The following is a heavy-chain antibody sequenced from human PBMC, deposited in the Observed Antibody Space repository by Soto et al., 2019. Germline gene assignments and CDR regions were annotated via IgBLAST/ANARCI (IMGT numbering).Heavy chain of an antibody. J-gene: IGHJ6*02. D-gene: IGHD2-15*01. Sequence: SETLSLTCAVSGGSISSSNWWSWVRQPPGKGLEWIGEIYHSGSTNYNPSLKSRVTISVDKSKNQFSLKLSSVTAADTAVYYCASGGYCSGGSCYSDYYGMDVWGQGTTVTVSS. CDR3: ASGGYCSGGSCYSDYYGMDV. CDR2: IYHSGST. V-gene: IGHV4-4*02. CDR1: GGSISSSNW.